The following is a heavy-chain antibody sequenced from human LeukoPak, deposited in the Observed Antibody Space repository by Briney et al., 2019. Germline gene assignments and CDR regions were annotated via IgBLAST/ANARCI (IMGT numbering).Heavy chain of an antibody. CDR1: GGSVSSGSYY. D-gene: IGHD5-18*01. V-gene: IGHV4-61*01. Sequence: PSETLSLTCTVSGGSVSSGSYYWSWIRQPPGKGLEWIGYIYYSGSTNYNPSLKSRVTISLDTSKNQFSLKLSSVTAADTAVYYCARTLRGYSYGLTFFDYWGQGTLVTVSS. J-gene: IGHJ4*02. CDR2: IYYSGST. CDR3: ARTLRGYSYGLTFFDY.